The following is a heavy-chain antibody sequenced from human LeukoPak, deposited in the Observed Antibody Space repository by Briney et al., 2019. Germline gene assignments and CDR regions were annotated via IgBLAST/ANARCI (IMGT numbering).Heavy chain of an antibody. CDR2: IIPIFGTA. CDR1: GGTFSSYA. Sequence: GASVKVSCKASGGTFSSYAISWVRQAPGQGLEWMGGIIPIFGTANYAQKFQGRVTITADKSTSTAYMELSSLRSEDTAVYYCAMHSDYGDYNRESDYYYYMDVWGKGTTVTVSS. J-gene: IGHJ6*03. V-gene: IGHV1-69*06. D-gene: IGHD4-17*01. CDR3: AMHSDYGDYNRESDYYYYMDV.